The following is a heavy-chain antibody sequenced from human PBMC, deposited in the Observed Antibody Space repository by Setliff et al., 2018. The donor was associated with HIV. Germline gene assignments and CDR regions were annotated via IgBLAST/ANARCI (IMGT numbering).Heavy chain of an antibody. J-gene: IGHJ4*02. CDR1: GYTFKSYD. V-gene: IGHV1-46*02. Sequence: ASVKVSCKTSGYTFKSYDINWVRQAPGQRPEWMAIVNPSGGDASYPQEFQGRVTMTRDTSTSTLYMELSSLRSEDTAMYYCARTQDGPGGNYFNLWGQGTLVTVSS. CDR3: ARTQDGPGGNYFNL. CDR2: VNPSGGDA. D-gene: IGHD3-16*01.